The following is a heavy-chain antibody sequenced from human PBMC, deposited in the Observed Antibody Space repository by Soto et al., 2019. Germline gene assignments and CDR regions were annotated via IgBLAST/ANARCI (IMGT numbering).Heavy chain of an antibody. D-gene: IGHD6-13*01. Sequence: PGGSLRLSCAASGFTFSSYDMHWVRQATGKGLEWVSAIGTAGDTYYPGSVKGRFTISRENAKNSLYLQMNSPRAGDTAVYYCARAGSSSWYSGYYYYGMDVWGQGTTVTVSS. J-gene: IGHJ6*02. V-gene: IGHV3-13*01. CDR1: GFTFSSYD. CDR2: IGTAGDT. CDR3: ARAGSSSWYSGYYYYGMDV.